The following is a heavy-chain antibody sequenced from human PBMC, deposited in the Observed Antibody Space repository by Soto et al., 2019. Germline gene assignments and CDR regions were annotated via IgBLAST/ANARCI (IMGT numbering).Heavy chain of an antibody. CDR3: PRGEAHMVVGGTCDY. Sequence: ASVKVSGKASGYTFTSYRIRWLRQAPGQGLEGMGWISAYNGNTNNAQKLQGRPTMTTDTYTSTPDMELKNLRADETAVYFLPRGEAHMVVGGTCDYWGQGTLVTVSS. J-gene: IGHJ4*02. CDR2: ISAYNGNT. V-gene: IGHV1-18*01. D-gene: IGHD2-15*01. CDR1: GYTFTSYR.